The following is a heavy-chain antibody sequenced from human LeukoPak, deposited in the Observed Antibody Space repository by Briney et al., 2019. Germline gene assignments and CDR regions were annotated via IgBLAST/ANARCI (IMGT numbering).Heavy chain of an antibody. CDR2: MNPNSGNT. Sequence: ASVKVSCKASGYTFTSYDINWVRQATGQGLEWMGWMNPNSGNTGYAQKFQGRVTMTRNTSISTAYMELNSLRSEDTAVYYCARGGGYFDWLFRVTQWLEGGWFDPWGQGTLVTVSS. CDR1: GYTFTSYD. CDR3: ARGGGYFDWLFRVTQWLEGGWFDP. V-gene: IGHV1-8*01. J-gene: IGHJ5*02. D-gene: IGHD3-9*01.